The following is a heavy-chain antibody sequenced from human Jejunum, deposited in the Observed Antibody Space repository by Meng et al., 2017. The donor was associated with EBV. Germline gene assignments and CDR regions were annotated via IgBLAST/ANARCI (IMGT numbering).Heavy chain of an antibody. CDR3: ARLFCGDDCFSTYYFDS. Sequence: VELAQSGAEVKKPGSPVKPSCKASGDTFTSHGVGWVRLAPGQGPEWLGGIIPVFGTANYPLRFQDRVTITADKSTNTGYMELGGLRSDDTAVYYCARLFCGDDCFSTYYFDSWGQGTLVTVSS. D-gene: IGHD2-21*01. V-gene: IGHV1-69*06. CDR1: GDTFTSHG. J-gene: IGHJ4*02. CDR2: IIPVFGTA.